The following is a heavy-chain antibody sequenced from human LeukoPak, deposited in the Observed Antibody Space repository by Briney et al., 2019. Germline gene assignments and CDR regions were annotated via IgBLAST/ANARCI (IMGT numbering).Heavy chain of an antibody. Sequence: GGSLRLSCAASGFTFSDHYMSWIRQAPGKGLEWVSYISSSGSTIYYADSVKGRFTISRDNAKNSLYLQMNSLRAEDTAVYYCARAGGDYDSSGYYGGGHFDYWGQGTLVTVSS. D-gene: IGHD3-22*01. CDR2: ISSSGSTI. J-gene: IGHJ4*02. CDR3: ARAGGDYDSSGYYGGGHFDY. CDR1: GFTFSDHY. V-gene: IGHV3-11*01.